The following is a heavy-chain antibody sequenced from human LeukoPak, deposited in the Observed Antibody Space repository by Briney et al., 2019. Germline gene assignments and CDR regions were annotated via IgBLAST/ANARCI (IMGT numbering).Heavy chain of an antibody. CDR1: GFTFDDYA. J-gene: IGHJ6*02. CDR3: AKTYYDSSGYQHYGMDV. D-gene: IGHD3-22*01. CDR2: ISWNSGSI. V-gene: IGHV3-9*01. Sequence: PGRSLRLSCAASGFTFDDYAMHWVRQAPGKGLERVSGISWNSGSIGYAGSVKGRFTISRDNAKNSLYLQMNSLRAEDTALYYCAKTYYDSSGYQHYGMDVWGQGTTVTVSS.